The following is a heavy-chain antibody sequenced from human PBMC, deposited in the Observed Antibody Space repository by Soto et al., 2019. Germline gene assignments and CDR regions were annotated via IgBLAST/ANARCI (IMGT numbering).Heavy chain of an antibody. CDR1: GFTFSIYG. CDR3: ARDRNVDGEYPLDY. D-gene: IGHD4-17*01. J-gene: IGHJ4*02. CDR2: IWYDGTNK. V-gene: IGHV3-33*01. Sequence: QVQLVESGGGVVQPGRSLRLSCAASGFTFSIYGMHWVRQAPGKGLEWVAVIWYDGTNKYYADSVKGRFTISRDNSKNTLYLQMNSLRAEDTAVYYCARDRNVDGEYPLDYWGQGTLVTVSS.